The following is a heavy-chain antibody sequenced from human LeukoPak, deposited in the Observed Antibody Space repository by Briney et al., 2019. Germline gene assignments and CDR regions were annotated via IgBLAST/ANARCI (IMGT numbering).Heavy chain of an antibody. CDR3: AKTGRFSSSWAYFDY. J-gene: IGHJ4*02. D-gene: IGHD6-13*01. CDR2: ISGSGGSP. Sequence: GGSLRLSCVVSGFTFSSYGMSWVRQAPGKGLEWVSAISGSGGSPYYADSVKGRFTISRDNAKNSLYLQMNSLRAEDTALYHCAKTGRFSSSWAYFDYWGQGTLVTVSS. CDR1: GFTFSSYG. V-gene: IGHV3-23*01.